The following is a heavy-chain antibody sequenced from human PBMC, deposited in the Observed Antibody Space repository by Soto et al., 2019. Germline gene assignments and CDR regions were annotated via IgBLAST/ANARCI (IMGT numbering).Heavy chain of an antibody. D-gene: IGHD5-12*01. Sequence: EAQLVESGGGLVQPGRSLRLYCAASGFTFDNYAMNWVRQGPGKGLEWVSGINWNSVTFDYADSVKGRFTISRDNAKNALYLQMDSLRPEDTAFYYCARDLAEDFSYDLDYVGFWGRGTLVTVSS. CDR3: ARDLAEDFSYDLDYVGF. CDR1: GFTFDNYA. CDR2: INWNSVTF. V-gene: IGHV3-9*01. J-gene: IGHJ4*02.